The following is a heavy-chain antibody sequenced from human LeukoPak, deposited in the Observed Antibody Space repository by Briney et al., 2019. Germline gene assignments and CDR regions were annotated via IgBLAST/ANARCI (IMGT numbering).Heavy chain of an antibody. Sequence: GGSLRLSCAASGFTFSSYAMSWVRQAPGKGLEWVSAISGSGGSTYYADSVKGRFTISRDNSKSTLYLQMNSLRAEDTAVYYCAKPRGTVVVAAHYYYYAMDVWGQGTTVTVSS. D-gene: IGHD2-15*01. CDR1: GFTFSSYA. CDR2: ISGSGGST. J-gene: IGHJ6*02. CDR3: AKPRGTVVVAAHYYYYAMDV. V-gene: IGHV3-23*01.